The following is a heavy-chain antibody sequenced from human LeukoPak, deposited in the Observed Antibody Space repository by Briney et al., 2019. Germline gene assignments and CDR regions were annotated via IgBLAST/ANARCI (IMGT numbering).Heavy chain of an antibody. CDR3: ARYQWRAAADDYYYDMDV. CDR1: GGSISSYY. D-gene: IGHD6-13*01. Sequence: PSETLSLTCTVSGGSISSYYWSWIRQPPGKGLEWIGYIYYSGSTNHNPSLKSRVTISVDTSKNQFSLKLSFVTAADTAVYYCARYQWRAAADDYYYDMDVWGQGTTVTVSS. V-gene: IGHV4-59*08. J-gene: IGHJ6*02. CDR2: IYYSGST.